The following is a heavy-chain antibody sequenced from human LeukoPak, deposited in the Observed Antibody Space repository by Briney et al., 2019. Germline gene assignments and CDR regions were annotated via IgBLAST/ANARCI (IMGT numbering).Heavy chain of an antibody. CDR2: IIPIFGTA. CDR1: GYTFSSYA. V-gene: IGHV1-69*13. J-gene: IGHJ4*02. Sequence: GASVKVSCKASGYTFSSYAISWVRQAPGQGLEWMGGIIPIFGTANYAQKFQGRVTITADESTSTAYMELSSLRSEDTAAYYCAXXXXXXXXXXXXXXXXPLMPSYYFDYWGQGTLVTVSS. D-gene: IGHD2-2*01. CDR3: AXXXXXXXXXXXXXXXXPLMPSYYFDY.